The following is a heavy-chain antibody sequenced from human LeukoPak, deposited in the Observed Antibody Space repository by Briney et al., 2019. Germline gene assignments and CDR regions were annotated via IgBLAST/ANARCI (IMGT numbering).Heavy chain of an antibody. J-gene: IGHJ4*02. CDR2: ISSSSSYI. CDR1: GFTFSSYS. V-gene: IGHV3-21*01. D-gene: IGHD6-19*01. CDR3: TRGMGGWYPDY. Sequence: GGSLRLSCAASGFTFSSYSMNWVRQAPGKGLEWVSSISSSSSYIYYADSVKGRFTISRDNARNSLYLQMNSLRAEDTAVYYCTRGMGGWYPDYWGQGTVVTVSS.